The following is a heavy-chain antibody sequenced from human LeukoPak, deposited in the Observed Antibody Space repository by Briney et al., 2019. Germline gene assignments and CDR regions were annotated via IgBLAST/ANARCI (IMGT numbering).Heavy chain of an antibody. CDR3: AKGSYYGSGSYYEYFDY. V-gene: IGHV3-23*01. CDR2: IGGSGGST. Sequence: QSGGSLRLSCAASGFTFSSYAMSWVRQAPGKGLEWVSAIGGSGGSTYYADSVKGRFTISRDNSKNTLYLQMNSLRAEDTAVYYCAKGSYYGSGSYYEYFDYWGQGTLVTVSS. D-gene: IGHD3-10*01. J-gene: IGHJ4*02. CDR1: GFTFSSYA.